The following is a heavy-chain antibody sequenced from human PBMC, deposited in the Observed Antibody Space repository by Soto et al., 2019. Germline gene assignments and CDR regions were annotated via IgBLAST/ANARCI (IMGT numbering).Heavy chain of an antibody. Sequence: EVQLVESGGGLVQPGGSLRLSCAASGFTVSSNYMSRVRQAPGKGLEWVSVIYSGGSTYYADSVKGRFTISRHNSKNTLYLQMNSLRAEDTAVYYCSRGVGAYYYYGMDVWGQGTTVTVSS. CDR2: IYSGGST. CDR3: SRGVGAYYYYGMDV. D-gene: IGHD2-15*01. V-gene: IGHV3-53*04. CDR1: GFTVSSNY. J-gene: IGHJ6*02.